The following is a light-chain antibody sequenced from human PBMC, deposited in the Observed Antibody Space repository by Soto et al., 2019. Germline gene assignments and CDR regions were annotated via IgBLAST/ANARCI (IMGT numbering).Light chain of an antibody. CDR2: DDD. V-gene: IGLV1-51*01. J-gene: IGLJ1*01. Sequence: QSVLTQPPSVSAAPGQRVTISCSGSSSNIGGNSVSWYQQLPGTAPKLLIYDDDKRPSGIPDRFSGSKSGTSATLGITGFQTGDEADHYCGSWDSSLSAYVFGTGTRSPS. CDR3: GSWDSSLSAYV. CDR1: SSNIGGNS.